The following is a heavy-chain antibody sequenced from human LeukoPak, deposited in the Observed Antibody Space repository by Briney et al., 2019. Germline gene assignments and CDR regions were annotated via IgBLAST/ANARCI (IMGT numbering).Heavy chain of an antibody. J-gene: IGHJ3*02. D-gene: IGHD2-15*01. Sequence: PGGSLRLSCAASGFTFSNYVMSWVRQAPGKGLEWVSAVSGSGGSTYYADSVKGRFTISRDNSKNTLYVQMNSLRAEDTAVYYCAKGVIYCSGGACYFWTFDIWGQGTMVTVSS. CDR2: VSGSGGST. CDR3: AKGVIYCSGGACYFWTFDI. CDR1: GFTFSNYV. V-gene: IGHV3-23*01.